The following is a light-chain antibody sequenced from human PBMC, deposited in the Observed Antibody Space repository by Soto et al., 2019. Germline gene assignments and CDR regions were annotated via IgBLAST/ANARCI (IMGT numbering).Light chain of an antibody. J-gene: IGLJ2*01. CDR1: SSDVGGYNY. Sequence: QSVLTQPASVSGSPGQSITISCTGTSSDVGGYNYVSWYQQHPGKAPKLMIYEVSNRPSGVSNRFSGSKSGNTASLTISGLQAEEEADYYCSSYTSSSMVFGGGTKLTVL. CDR3: SSYTSSSMV. CDR2: EVS. V-gene: IGLV2-14*01.